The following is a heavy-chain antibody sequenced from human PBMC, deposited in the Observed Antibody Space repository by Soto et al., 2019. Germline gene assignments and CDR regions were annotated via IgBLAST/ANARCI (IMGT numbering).Heavy chain of an antibody. D-gene: IGHD3-3*01. CDR3: ARAVDLYYDFWSGTSGGYFYYYMDV. CDR1: GYTFTSYG. CDR2: ISAYNGNT. V-gene: IGHV1-18*01. J-gene: IGHJ6*03. Sequence: ASVKVSCKASGYTFTSYGISWVRQAPGQGLEWMGWISAYNGNTNYAQKLQGRVTMTTDTSTSTAYMELRSLRSDDTAVYYCARAVDLYYDFWSGTSGGYFYYYMDVWGKGTTVTVSS.